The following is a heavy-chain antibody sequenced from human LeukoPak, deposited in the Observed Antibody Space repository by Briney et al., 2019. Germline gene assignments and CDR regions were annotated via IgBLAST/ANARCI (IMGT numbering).Heavy chain of an antibody. CDR2: IYDSGST. J-gene: IGHJ4*02. CDR1: GGSISSVF. CDR3: AREGGPYRPLDY. Sequence: PSETLSLTCTVSGGSISSVFWSWLRQPPGRGLEWIGYIYDSGSTNYNPSLKSRVTISADTSKNQFSLKLSSVTAADTAVYYCAREGGPYRPLDYSGQGTLVTVAS. V-gene: IGHV4-59*12.